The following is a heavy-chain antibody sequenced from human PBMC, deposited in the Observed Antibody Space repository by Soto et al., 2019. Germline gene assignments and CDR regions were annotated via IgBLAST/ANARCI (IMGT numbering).Heavy chain of an antibody. CDR3: TKSPGSSSGY. D-gene: IGHD6-6*01. J-gene: IGHJ4*02. CDR2: ISGGGGST. Sequence: EVQLLESGGGLVQPGGSLRLSCVASGFTFMSYALTWVRQAPGKGLEWVSTISGGGGSTYYADSVKGRFTISRDKSKNTLFLQMNGLRAEDTAVYYCTKSPGSSSGYWGQGTLVTVSS. V-gene: IGHV3-23*01. CDR1: GFTFMSYA.